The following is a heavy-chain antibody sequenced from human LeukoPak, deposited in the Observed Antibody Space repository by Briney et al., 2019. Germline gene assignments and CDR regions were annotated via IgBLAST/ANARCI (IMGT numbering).Heavy chain of an antibody. CDR1: GFTFSSYG. Sequence: QTGGSLRLSCAASGFTFSSYGMHWVRQAPGKGLEWVTFIQYDGSNKYYADSVKGRFTISRDNSKNTVYLQMNSLRTEDTAVYYCARDESYCSSTSCSQSSFDYWGQGTLVTVSS. D-gene: IGHD2-2*01. J-gene: IGHJ4*02. CDR3: ARDESYCSSTSCSQSSFDY. V-gene: IGHV3-30*02. CDR2: IQYDGSNK.